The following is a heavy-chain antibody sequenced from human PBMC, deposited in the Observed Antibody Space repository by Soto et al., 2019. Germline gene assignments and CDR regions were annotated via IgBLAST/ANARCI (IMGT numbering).Heavy chain of an antibody. CDR3: ARPRQTGNYYFDY. V-gene: IGHV1-2*04. Sequence: ASVKVSCKASGYTFTGYYMHWVRQAPGQGLEWMGWINPNSGGTNYAQKFQGWVTMTRDTSISTAYMELSRLRSDDTAVYYCARPRQTGNYYFDYWGQGTLVTVSS. CDR2: INPNSGGT. D-gene: IGHD7-27*01. CDR1: GYTFTGYY. J-gene: IGHJ4*02.